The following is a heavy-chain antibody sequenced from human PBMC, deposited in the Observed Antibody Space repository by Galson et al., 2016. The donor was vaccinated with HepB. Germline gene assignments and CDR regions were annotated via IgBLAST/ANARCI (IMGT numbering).Heavy chain of an antibody. CDR1: GGSISSGSYY. V-gene: IGHV4-61*02. CDR2: IYTDGRS. CDR3: VREPIVGRPGYYYGMDV. J-gene: IGHJ6*02. Sequence: TLSLTCTVSGGSISSGSYYWSWIRQPAGKGLEWIGLIYTDGRSNYDPSLKSRVTMAVDTSKNQVSMTLSSVTAADTAVYYCVREPIVGRPGYYYGMDVWGQGTTVTVSS. D-gene: IGHD2-15*01.